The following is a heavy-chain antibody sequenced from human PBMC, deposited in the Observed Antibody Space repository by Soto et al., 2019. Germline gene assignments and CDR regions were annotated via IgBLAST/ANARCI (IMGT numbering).Heavy chain of an antibody. CDR3: AKGTVAASTYFFDY. CDR2: VSGSGSST. Sequence: GGSLRLSCAASGFTFSDYAMSWVRQAPGKGLEWVSVVSGSGSSTYYADSVKGRFTISRDNSKNTLSLQMNGLRAEDTAVYYCAKGTVAASTYFFDYWGQGALVTVSS. V-gene: IGHV3-23*01. D-gene: IGHD6-19*01. J-gene: IGHJ4*02. CDR1: GFTFSDYA.